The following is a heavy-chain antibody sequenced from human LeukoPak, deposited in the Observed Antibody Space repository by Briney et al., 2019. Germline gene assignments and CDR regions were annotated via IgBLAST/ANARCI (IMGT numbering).Heavy chain of an antibody. J-gene: IGHJ6*03. CDR2: IRYDGTNK. CDR3: AKDGRWMLSGYYMDV. Sequence: PGGSLRLSCAASGFTFSSYGMHWVRQAPGKGLEGVTFIRYDGTNKDYADSVKGRFIISRDNSKNTVYLQINSLRAEDTAVYYCAKDGRWMLSGYYMDVWGKGTTVTISS. D-gene: IGHD2-8*01. V-gene: IGHV3-30*02. CDR1: GFTFSSYG.